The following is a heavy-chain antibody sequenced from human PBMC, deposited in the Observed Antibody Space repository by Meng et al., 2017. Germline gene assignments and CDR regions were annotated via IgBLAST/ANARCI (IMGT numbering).Heavy chain of an antibody. V-gene: IGHV1-18*01. Sequence: QVQLVQSGAEVKKPGASVKVSCKASGYTFTSYGISWVRQAPGQGLEWMGWISAYNGNTKYSQKFQGRVTITRDTSASTAYMELSSLRSEDTAVYYCARDRSRLSTVTLLFDPWGQGALVTVSS. D-gene: IGHD4-17*01. J-gene: IGHJ5*02. CDR2: ISAYNGNT. CDR3: ARDRSRLSTVTLLFDP. CDR1: GYTFTSYG.